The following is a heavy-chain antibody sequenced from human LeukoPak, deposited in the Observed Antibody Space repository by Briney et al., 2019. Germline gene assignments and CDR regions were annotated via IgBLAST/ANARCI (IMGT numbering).Heavy chain of an antibody. CDR2: IYTSGST. Sequence: SETLSLTCTVSGGSISSYYWSWIRQPAGKGLEWIGRIYTSGSTNYNPSLKSRVTISVDRPKNQFSLKLSSVTAADTAVYYCARERGMGREYIFCSSTRCSFYFDYWGQGTLVTVSS. J-gene: IGHJ4*02. CDR1: GGSISSYY. D-gene: IGHD2-2*01. V-gene: IGHV4-4*07. CDR3: ARERGMGREYIFCSSTRCSFYFDY.